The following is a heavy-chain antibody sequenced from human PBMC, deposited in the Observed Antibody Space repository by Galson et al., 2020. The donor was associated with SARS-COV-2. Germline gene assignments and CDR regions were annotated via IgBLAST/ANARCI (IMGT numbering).Heavy chain of an antibody. CDR2: IYYDGNT. CDR3: ARHSTTLDP. J-gene: IGHJ5*02. V-gene: IGHV4-59*08. D-gene: IGHD1-26*01. CDR1: GASIRPYW. Sequence: ETSETLSLTCSVSGASIRPYWWSWIRQAPGKGLEWVGSIYYDGNTKYNHSLGRRVTISVDMSSNHFSLDLTSVTAADTAVYYCARHSTTLDPWGEGTLVTVSS.